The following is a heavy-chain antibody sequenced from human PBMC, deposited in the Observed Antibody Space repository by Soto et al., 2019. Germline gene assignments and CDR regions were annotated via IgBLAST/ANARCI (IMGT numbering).Heavy chain of an antibody. CDR2: ISGSGSTT. CDR3: AKDNEVYADSAGYFDY. J-gene: IGHJ4*02. CDR1: GFTFSNFV. Sequence: EVQLLESGGGSEQPGGSLRLSCAASGFTFSNFVMGWVRQAPGKGLEWVSTISGSGSTTYYADSVKARFTISRDNSRNTVFLQMRSLRAEDTAVYFCAKDNEVYADSAGYFDYWGQGALVTVSS. V-gene: IGHV3-23*01. D-gene: IGHD4-17*01.